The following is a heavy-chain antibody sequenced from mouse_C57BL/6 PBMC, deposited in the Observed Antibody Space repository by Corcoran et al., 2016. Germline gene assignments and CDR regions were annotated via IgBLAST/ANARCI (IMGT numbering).Heavy chain of an antibody. CDR2: ISYDGSN. J-gene: IGHJ2*01. D-gene: IGHD1-1*01. CDR1: GYSITSGYY. CDR3: ARLSTTVVVPFDY. Sequence: DVQLQESGPGLVKPSQSLSLTCSVTGYSITSGYYWNWIRQFPGNKLEWMGYISYDGSNNYNPSLKNRISITRDTYKNQYFLKLKSVTTENTATYYCARLSTTVVVPFDYWGQGTTLTVSS. V-gene: IGHV3-6*01.